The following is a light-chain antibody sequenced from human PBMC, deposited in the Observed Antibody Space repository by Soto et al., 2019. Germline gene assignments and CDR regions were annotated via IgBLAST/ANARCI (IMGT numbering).Light chain of an antibody. Sequence: QSALTQPDSVSGSPGQSITISCTGTSSDVGGYDFVSWYQHHPGKAPRLMIYDVSHRPSGVSDRFSASKSGNTASLTISGLLAEDEADYYCSSYTSISTYVFGTGTKLTVL. CDR3: SSYTSISTYV. V-gene: IGLV2-14*03. CDR1: SSDVGGYDF. J-gene: IGLJ1*01. CDR2: DVS.